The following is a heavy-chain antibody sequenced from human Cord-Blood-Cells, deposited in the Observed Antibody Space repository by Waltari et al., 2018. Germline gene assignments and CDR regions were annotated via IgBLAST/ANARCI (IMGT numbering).Heavy chain of an antibody. Sequence: QLQLQESGPGLVKPSETLSLTCTVSGGSLSSSSYYWGWIRQPPGKGLEWIGSIYYSGSTYYNPSLKSRVTISVDTSKNQFSLKLSSVTAADTAVYYCASRLIYGDYVGPDYWGQGTLVTVSS. CDR1: GGSLSSSSYY. CDR2: IYYSGST. J-gene: IGHJ4*02. D-gene: IGHD4-17*01. CDR3: ASRLIYGDYVGPDY. V-gene: IGHV4-39*01.